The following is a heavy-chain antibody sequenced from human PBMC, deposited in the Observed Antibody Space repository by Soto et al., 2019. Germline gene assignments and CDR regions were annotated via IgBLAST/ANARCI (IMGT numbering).Heavy chain of an antibody. J-gene: IGHJ4*02. V-gene: IGHV4-59*01. D-gene: IGHD3-22*01. CDR1: GGSISSYY. CDR3: AREDSSGYYPTV. CDR2: IYYSGST. Sequence: SETLSLTCTVSGGSISSYYWSWIRQPPGKGLEWIGYIYYSGSTNYNPSLKSRVTISVDTSKNQFSLKLSSVTAADTAVYYCAREDSSGYYPTVWGQGTLVTVSS.